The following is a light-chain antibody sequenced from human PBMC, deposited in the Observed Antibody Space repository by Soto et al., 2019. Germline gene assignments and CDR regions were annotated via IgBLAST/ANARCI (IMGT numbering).Light chain of an antibody. CDR2: DAS. J-gene: IGKJ5*01. V-gene: IGKV1-39*01. Sequence: DIQMSQSPSSLSASVGDRVTITCRASQSVRTYVAWYQQKAGQAPRLLIYDASNRATGIPARFSGSGSGTDFTLTISSLQPEDFATYFCQQSYTTPITFGQGTRLEIK. CDR3: QQSYTTPIT. CDR1: QSVRTY.